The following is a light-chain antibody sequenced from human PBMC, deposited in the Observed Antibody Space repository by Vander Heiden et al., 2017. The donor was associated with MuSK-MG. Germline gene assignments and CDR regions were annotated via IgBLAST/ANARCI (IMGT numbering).Light chain of an antibody. V-gene: IGKV1-33*01. Sequence: DIQMTQSPSSLSASVGDRVTITCQASQDINSYLDWYQQKPGKAPKLLIFDASTLVGRVPSRFPASGSGTDFTFTISSLQPEHLATYYSHQSYNLALTFGRGTQVDIK. CDR3: HQSYNLALT. CDR1: QDINSY. CDR2: DAS. J-gene: IGKJ4*01.